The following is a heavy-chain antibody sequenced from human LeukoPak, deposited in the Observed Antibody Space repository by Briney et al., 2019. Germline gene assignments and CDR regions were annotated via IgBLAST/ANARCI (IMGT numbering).Heavy chain of an antibody. Sequence: KVSCKASGYTFTSYWIGWVRQMPGKGLEWMGIIYPGDSDTRYSPSFQGQVTISADKSISAAYLQWSSLKASDTAMYYCARRSYYDSSGYYHYFDYWGQGTPVTVSS. J-gene: IGHJ4*02. CDR3: ARRSYYDSSGYYHYFDY. CDR2: IYPGDSDT. D-gene: IGHD3-22*01. V-gene: IGHV5-51*01. CDR1: GYTFTSYW.